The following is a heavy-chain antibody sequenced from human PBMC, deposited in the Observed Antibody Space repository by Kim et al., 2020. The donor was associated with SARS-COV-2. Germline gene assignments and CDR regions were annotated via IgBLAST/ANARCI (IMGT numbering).Heavy chain of an antibody. Sequence: VKGRFTIPRDNSKTTLNLQMNSLRAEDTAVYYCAKDPLARYYYGSESYPYWGQGTLVTVSS. CDR3: AKDPLARYYYGSESYPY. D-gene: IGHD3-10*01. J-gene: IGHJ4*02. V-gene: IGHV3-30*02.